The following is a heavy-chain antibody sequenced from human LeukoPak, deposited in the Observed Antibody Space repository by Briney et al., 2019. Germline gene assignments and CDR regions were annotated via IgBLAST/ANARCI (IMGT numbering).Heavy chain of an antibody. Sequence: SETLSPTCAVYGGSFSGYYWSWIRQPPGKGLEWIGEINHSGSTNYNPSLKSRVTISVDTSKNQFSLKLSSVTAADTAVYYCARSGSGSLNWFDPWGQGTLVTVSS. CDR3: ARSGSGSLNWFDP. V-gene: IGHV4-34*01. J-gene: IGHJ5*02. CDR1: GGSFSGYY. D-gene: IGHD3-10*01. CDR2: INHSGST.